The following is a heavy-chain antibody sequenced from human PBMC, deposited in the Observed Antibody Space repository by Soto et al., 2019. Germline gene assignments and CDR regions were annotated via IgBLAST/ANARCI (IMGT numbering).Heavy chain of an antibody. J-gene: IGHJ4*02. Sequence: SVKVSCKAPGGTFSSNAISWVRQAPGQGLEWMGGIIPIFGTPNYAQNFQGRVTITADKSTSTTYMELSSLRFEDAAVYYCARAPSYFDWSLDYWGQGTLVTVSS. CDR2: IIPIFGTP. CDR1: GGTFSSNA. CDR3: ARAPSYFDWSLDY. D-gene: IGHD3-9*01. V-gene: IGHV1-69*06.